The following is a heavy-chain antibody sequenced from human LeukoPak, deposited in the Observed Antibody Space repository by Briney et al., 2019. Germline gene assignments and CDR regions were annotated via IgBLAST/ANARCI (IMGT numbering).Heavy chain of an antibody. CDR2: ISGSGGGT. Sequence: GGSLRLSCAASGFTFSNSAMSWVRQAPGKGLEWVSAISGSGGGTYYADSVKGRFTISRDDSKNTLYVQMNSLRAADTAVYYCAKAAGRGYNYGDYFDYWGQGTLVTVSS. CDR3: AKAAGRGYNYGDYFDY. CDR1: GFTFSNSA. V-gene: IGHV3-23*01. J-gene: IGHJ4*02. D-gene: IGHD5-18*01.